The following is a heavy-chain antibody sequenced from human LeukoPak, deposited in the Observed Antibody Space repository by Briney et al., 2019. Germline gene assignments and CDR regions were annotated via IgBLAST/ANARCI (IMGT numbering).Heavy chain of an antibody. CDR3: ARDGRAVAHPGIVATIPHFDY. CDR1: GYTFTSYG. Sequence: ASVKVSCKASGYTFTSYGISWVRQAPGQGLEWMGWISAYNGNTNYAQKLQGRVTMTTDTSTSTAYMELRSLRSDDTAVYYCARDGRAVAHPGIVATIPHFDYWGQGTLVTVSS. D-gene: IGHD5-12*01. CDR2: ISAYNGNT. V-gene: IGHV1-18*01. J-gene: IGHJ4*02.